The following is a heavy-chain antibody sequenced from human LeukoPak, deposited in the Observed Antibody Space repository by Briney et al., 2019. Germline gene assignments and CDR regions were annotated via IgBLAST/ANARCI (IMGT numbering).Heavy chain of an antibody. Sequence: SVKVSCKASGGTFSSYAISWVRQAPGPGLEWMGGIIPIFGTANYAQMFQDRVTITADESTSTAYMELSSLRPEDTAMYYCARGALGSGFDYWGQGTLVTVSS. CDR3: ARGALGSGFDY. D-gene: IGHD7-27*01. CDR1: GGTFSSYA. V-gene: IGHV1-69*13. J-gene: IGHJ4*02. CDR2: IIPIFGTA.